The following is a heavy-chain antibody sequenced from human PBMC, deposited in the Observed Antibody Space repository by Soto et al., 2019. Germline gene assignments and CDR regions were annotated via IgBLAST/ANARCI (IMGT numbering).Heavy chain of an antibody. CDR1: GFTFSSYA. CDR2: ISYDGSNK. Sequence: QVQLVESGGGVVQPGRSLRLSCAASGFTFSSYAMHWVRQAPGKGLEWVVVISYDGSNKYYADSVKGRFTISRDNSKNTLYLQMNSLRAEDTAVYYCARARGYSYGFPYWGQGTLVTVSS. V-gene: IGHV3-30-3*01. CDR3: ARARGYSYGFPY. D-gene: IGHD5-18*01. J-gene: IGHJ4*02.